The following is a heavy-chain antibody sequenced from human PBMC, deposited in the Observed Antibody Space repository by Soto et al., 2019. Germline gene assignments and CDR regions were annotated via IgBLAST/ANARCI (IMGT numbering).Heavy chain of an antibody. Sequence: QVQVVESGGGVVQAGTSLTLSCAVSGFSLSDYGMHWVRLPPGRGLEWVSVIGYTGKYDYYADSVKGRFTVSRDTSQNXXXLXXXXXXXXXXXXXXXXKXGETGXNAGYLDHWGQGTLVTVSS. CDR1: GFSLSDYG. CDR3: XKXGETGXNAGYLDH. CDR2: IGYTGKYD. J-gene: IGHJ4*02. V-gene: IGHV3-33*01.